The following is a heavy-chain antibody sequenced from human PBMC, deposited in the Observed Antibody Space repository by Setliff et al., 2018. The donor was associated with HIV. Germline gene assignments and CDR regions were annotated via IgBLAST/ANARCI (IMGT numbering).Heavy chain of an antibody. CDR2: SNAYNGNT. CDR3: ARDAPGNTESAPGY. V-gene: IGHV1-18*01. CDR1: GYTLTNYG. J-gene: IGHJ4*02. Sequence: ASVKVSCKASGYTLTNYGISWVRQAPGQGLEWMGWSNAYNGNTNYIEKLQGRVTMTTDTSTSTAYMELRSLRSDDTAVYYCARDAPGNTESAPGYWGQGTLVTVSS. D-gene: IGHD1-7*01.